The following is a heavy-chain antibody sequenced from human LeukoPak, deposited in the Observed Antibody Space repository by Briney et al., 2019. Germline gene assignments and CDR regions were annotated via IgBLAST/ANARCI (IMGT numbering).Heavy chain of an antibody. V-gene: IGHV3-53*01. J-gene: IGHJ3*02. D-gene: IGHD4-17*01. CDR3: TRIYDDYAQAFDI. CDR2: IYSGGSK. CDR1: GFTDSSNY. Sequence: GGSLRLSCAASGFTDSSNYMSWVRPAAGKGLEWVSVIYSGGSKHYADSVKGRFTISRDNSKNTLYLQMNSLRAEDTAVYYCTRIYDDYAQAFDIWGQGTMVTVSS.